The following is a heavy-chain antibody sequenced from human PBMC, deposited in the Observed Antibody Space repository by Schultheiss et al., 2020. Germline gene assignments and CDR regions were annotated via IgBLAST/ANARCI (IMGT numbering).Heavy chain of an antibody. V-gene: IGHV4-34*01. CDR3: ARRKVSFDV. CDR2: IYYSGST. D-gene: IGHD2-8*01. CDR1: GGSFSGYY. J-gene: IGHJ6*02. Sequence: SQTLSLTCAVYGGSFSGYYWSWIRQHPGKGLEWIGYIYYSGSTYYNPSLKSRVTMSVDKSKNQFSLKLSSVTAADTAVYYCARRKVSFDVWGQGTTVTVSS.